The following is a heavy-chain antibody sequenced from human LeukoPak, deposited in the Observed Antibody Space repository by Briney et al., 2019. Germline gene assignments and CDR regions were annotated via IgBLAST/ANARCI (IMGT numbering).Heavy chain of an antibody. CDR2: IIPIFGTA. Sequence: SVKVSCKXSGGTFSSYAISWVRQAPGQGLEWMGRIIPIFGTANYAQGFQGRVTITTDESTSTAYMELSSLRSEDTAVYYCARVLNSYSGYDLSFGFWGQGTLVIVSS. D-gene: IGHD5-12*01. J-gene: IGHJ4*02. CDR1: GGTFSSYA. V-gene: IGHV1-69*05. CDR3: ARVLNSYSGYDLSFGF.